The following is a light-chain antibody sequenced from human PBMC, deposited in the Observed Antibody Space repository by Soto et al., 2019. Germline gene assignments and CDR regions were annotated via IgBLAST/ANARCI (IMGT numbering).Light chain of an antibody. J-gene: IGLJ2*01. CDR2: YDS. V-gene: IGLV3-21*04. CDR1: NIGSKG. Sequence: SYELAQSPSVSVAPGKTASIPCGGNNIGSKGVHWYQQKPGQAPVLVIFYDSDRPSGIPERFSGSNSGNTATLTISRVEAGDEADYYCQVWDSSSDHVVFGGGTKLTVL. CDR3: QVWDSSSDHVV.